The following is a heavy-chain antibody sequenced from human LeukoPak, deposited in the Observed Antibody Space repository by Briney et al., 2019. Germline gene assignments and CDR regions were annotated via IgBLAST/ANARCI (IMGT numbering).Heavy chain of an antibody. J-gene: IGHJ6*02. CDR2: FYSGGAT. Sequence: GGSLRLSCAASGFIVSANYMSWVRQTPGKGLEWVSIFYSGGATFYVDSVKGRFTISRDNSKNMLYLQMNSLRAENTAVYYCARGRGLDVWGQGTTVTVSS. CDR3: ARGRGLDV. V-gene: IGHV3-53*01. D-gene: IGHD2-15*01. CDR1: GFIVSANY.